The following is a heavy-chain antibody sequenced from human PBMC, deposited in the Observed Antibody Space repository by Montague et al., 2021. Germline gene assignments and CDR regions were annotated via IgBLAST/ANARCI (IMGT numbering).Heavy chain of an antibody. CDR2: VSHGGRT. J-gene: IGHJ6*03. CDR1: SGSIFHAH. V-gene: IGHV4-38-2*02. CDR3: ARERDRYYYMDI. Sequence: SETLSLTCTVSSGSIFHAHWGWIRQPPGKGLEWMGSVSHGGRTYYNPSLKSRVTISVDTSNSHFSLKLSSVTAADTAMYYCARERDRYYYMDIWGKGTTITVSS.